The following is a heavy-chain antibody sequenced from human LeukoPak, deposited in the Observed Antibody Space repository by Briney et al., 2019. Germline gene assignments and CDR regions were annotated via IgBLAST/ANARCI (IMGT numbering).Heavy chain of an antibody. CDR1: GFTFSSYG. V-gene: IGHV3-33*01. D-gene: IGHD3-10*01. CDR3: ARAWGSLRGVIRPLPDY. CDR2: IWYDGSNK. J-gene: IGHJ4*02. Sequence: GRSLRLSCAASGFTFSSYGMHWVRQAPGKGLEWEAVIWYDGSNKYYADSVKGRFTISRDNSKNTLYLQMNSLRAEDTAVYYCARAWGSLRGVIRPLPDYWGQGTLVTVSS.